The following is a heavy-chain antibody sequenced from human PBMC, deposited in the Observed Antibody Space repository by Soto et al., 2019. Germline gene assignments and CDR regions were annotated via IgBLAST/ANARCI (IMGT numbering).Heavy chain of an antibody. CDR2: ISAYNGNT. V-gene: IGHV1-18*01. Sequence: QVQLVQSGAEVKKPGASVRVSCKASGYNFNSYTISWVRQAPGQGLEWMGRISAYNGNTNYAQKLQGRVTMTTDTSTSTAYMDLGSLSSAATAVYHCARGVGALGHWFDPWGQGTLVTVSS. D-gene: IGHD1-26*01. CDR3: ARGVGALGHWFDP. CDR1: GYNFNSYT. J-gene: IGHJ5*02.